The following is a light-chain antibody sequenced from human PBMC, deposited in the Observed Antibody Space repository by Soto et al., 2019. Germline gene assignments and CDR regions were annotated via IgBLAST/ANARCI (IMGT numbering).Light chain of an antibody. V-gene: IGKV3-11*01. CDR1: QSISSS. CDR3: QQRSNWPRT. J-gene: IGKJ1*01. Sequence: EIVLTQSPVTLSLSPGERATLSCRASQSISSSLAWYQQKPGQAPRLLIYNAANRATAIPARFSGSGSGTDFTLTISSLEPEDFAVYYCQQRSNWPRTFGQGTKVEIK. CDR2: NAA.